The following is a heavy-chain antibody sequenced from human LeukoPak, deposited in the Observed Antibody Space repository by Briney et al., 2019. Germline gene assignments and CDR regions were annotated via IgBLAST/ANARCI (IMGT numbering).Heavy chain of an antibody. J-gene: IGHJ4*02. D-gene: IGHD2-15*01. Sequence: SETLSLTCAVYGGSFSGYYWSWIRQPPGKGLEWIGEINHSGSTNYNPSLNSRVTISVDTSKNQFSLKLSSVTAADTAVYYCARGSQSLGYCSGGSCRAKIFDYWGQGTLVTVSS. CDR1: GGSFSGYY. CDR2: INHSGST. CDR3: ARGSQSLGYCSGGSCRAKIFDY. V-gene: IGHV4-34*01.